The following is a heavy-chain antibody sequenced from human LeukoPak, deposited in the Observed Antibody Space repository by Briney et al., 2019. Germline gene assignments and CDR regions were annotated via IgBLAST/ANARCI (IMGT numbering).Heavy chain of an antibody. Sequence: GGSLRLSCAASGFSFSSYAMNWVRQAPGKGLEWVSIIFGAGKNTTYYADSVKGRFTVSRDDSKNTLYLQMTNLRPEDTAKYYCAKRNTMIRGGPSFDYWGQGILVAVSS. D-gene: IGHD3-10*01. J-gene: IGHJ4*02. CDR2: IFGAGKNTT. CDR3: AKRNTMIRGGPSFDY. V-gene: IGHV3-23*03. CDR1: GFSFSSYA.